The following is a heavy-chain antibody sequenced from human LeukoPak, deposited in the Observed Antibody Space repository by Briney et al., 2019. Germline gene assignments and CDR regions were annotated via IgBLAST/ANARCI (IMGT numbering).Heavy chain of an antibody. CDR2: IKQDGSEK. Sequence: GGSLRLSCAASGFTFSSYWMSWVRQAPGKGLEWVANIKQDGSEKYYVDSVKGRFTISRDNAKNSLYLQMNSLRAEDTAVYYCARDHAVAGTTSYNWFDPWGQGTLVTVSS. D-gene: IGHD6-19*01. CDR1: GFTFSSYW. J-gene: IGHJ5*02. CDR3: ARDHAVAGTTSYNWFDP. V-gene: IGHV3-7*01.